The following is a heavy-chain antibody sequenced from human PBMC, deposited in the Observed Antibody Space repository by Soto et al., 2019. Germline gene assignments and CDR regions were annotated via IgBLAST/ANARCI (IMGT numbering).Heavy chain of an antibody. CDR2: IWYDGSNK. CDR3: ARDAVEMATIPPYYFDY. J-gene: IGHJ4*02. D-gene: IGHD5-12*01. CDR1: GFTFSSYG. Sequence: GGSLRLSCAASGFTFSSYGMHWVRQAPGKGLEWVAVIWYDGSNKYYADSVKGRFTISRDNSKNTLYLQMNSLRAEDTAVYYCARDAVEMATIPPYYFDYWGQGTLVTVSS. V-gene: IGHV3-33*01.